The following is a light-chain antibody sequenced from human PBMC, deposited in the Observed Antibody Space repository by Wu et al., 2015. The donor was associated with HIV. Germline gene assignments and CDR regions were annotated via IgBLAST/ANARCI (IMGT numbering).Light chain of an antibody. V-gene: IGKV1-27*01. CDR1: QGISNF. Sequence: DIQMTQSPSSLSASVGDRVTITCRASQGISNFLAWYQQKPGKPPKVLIYAASTLQSGVPSRFSGSGSGTDFTLTISSLQPEDVATYYCQQYNSYSPEGFTFGPGTKVDIK. CDR2: AAS. CDR3: QQYNSYSPEGFT. J-gene: IGKJ3*01.